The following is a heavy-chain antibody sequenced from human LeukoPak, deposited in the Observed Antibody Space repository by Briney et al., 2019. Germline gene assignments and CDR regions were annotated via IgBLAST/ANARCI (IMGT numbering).Heavy chain of an antibody. J-gene: IGHJ4*02. CDR2: IYFSGST. V-gene: IGHV4-39*01. CDR1: GGSISSSSYY. Sequence: SETLSLTCTVSGGSISSSSYYWGWIRQPPGRGLEWVGIIYFSGSTYYNPSLKSRVTISVDTSKNQFSLKLSSVTAADTAVYYCARRPFGVVPYYFDYWGQGTLVTVSS. CDR3: ARRPFGVVPYYFDY. D-gene: IGHD3-3*01.